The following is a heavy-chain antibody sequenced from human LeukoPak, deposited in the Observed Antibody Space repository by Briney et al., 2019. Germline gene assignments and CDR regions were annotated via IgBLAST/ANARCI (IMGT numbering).Heavy chain of an antibody. CDR2: MNPNSGNT. Sequence: GASVKVSCKASGYTFTSYDINWVRQATGQGLEWMGWMNPNSGNTGYAQKFQGRVTMTRSTSISTAYMELSSLRSEDTAVYYCARGASSRGRPNYYFDYWGQGTLVTVSS. CDR1: GYTFTSYD. V-gene: IGHV1-8*01. D-gene: IGHD5-24*01. CDR3: ARGASSRGRPNYYFDY. J-gene: IGHJ4*02.